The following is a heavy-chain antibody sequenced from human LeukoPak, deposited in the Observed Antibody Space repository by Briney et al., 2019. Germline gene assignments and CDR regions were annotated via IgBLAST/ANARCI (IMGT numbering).Heavy chain of an antibody. CDR1: GFTLSSYE. CDR2: MSSSGNSK. V-gene: IGHV3-48*03. J-gene: IGHJ6*04. D-gene: IGHD3-10*02. Sequence: GGSLRLSCAASGFTLSSYEMNWVRQAPGKGLEWVSYMSSSGNSKHYADSVKGRFTISRDNAKNSLYLQMNSLRAEDTAVYYCAELGITTIGGVWGKGTTVTISS. CDR3: AELGITTIGGV.